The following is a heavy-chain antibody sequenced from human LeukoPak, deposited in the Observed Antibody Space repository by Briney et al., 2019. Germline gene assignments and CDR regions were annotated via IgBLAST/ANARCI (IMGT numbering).Heavy chain of an antibody. D-gene: IGHD2-2*01. CDR3: ARGGMGYQLRSHFDY. J-gene: IGHJ4*02. CDR1: GGSFSGYY. V-gene: IGHV4-34*01. Sequence: SETLSLTCAVYGGSFSGYYWSWIRQPPGKGLEWIGEINHSGSTNYNPSLKSRVTISVDTSKNQFSLKLSSGTAADTAVYYCARGGMGYQLRSHFDYWGQGTLVTVSS. CDR2: INHSGST.